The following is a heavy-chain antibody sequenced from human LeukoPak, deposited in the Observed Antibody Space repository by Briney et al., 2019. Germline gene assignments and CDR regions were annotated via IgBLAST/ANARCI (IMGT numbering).Heavy chain of an antibody. CDR2: IYSGGET. CDR1: GFTVSSYY. J-gene: IGHJ4*02. V-gene: IGHV3-53*01. D-gene: IGHD2-8*01. CDR3: ARALIGYYFDY. Sequence: GGSLRLSCAASGFTVSSYYMSWVRQAPGKGLELVSVIYSGGETYYADSVKGRFTISRDNSKNSLYLQMNSLRAEDTAVYYCARALIGYYFDYWGQGTLVTVSS.